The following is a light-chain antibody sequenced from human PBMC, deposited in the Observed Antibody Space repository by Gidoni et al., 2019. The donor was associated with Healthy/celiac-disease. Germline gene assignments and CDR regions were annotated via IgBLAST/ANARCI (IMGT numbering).Light chain of an antibody. CDR1: QSVSSN. V-gene: IGKV3-15*01. J-gene: IGKJ5*01. CDR2: GAS. CDR3: QQYNNWPRIT. Sequence: EIVMTQYPATLSVSPGERATLSCRASQSVSSNLAWYQQKPGQAPRLLIYGASTSATGIPARFSGSGSGTEFTLTISSLQSEDFAVYYCQQYNNWPRITFGQGTRLEIK.